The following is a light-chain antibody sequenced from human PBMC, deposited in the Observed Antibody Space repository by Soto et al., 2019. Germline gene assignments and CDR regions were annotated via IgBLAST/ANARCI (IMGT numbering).Light chain of an antibody. CDR2: WAS. CDR3: QQYYTTPRT. J-gene: IGKJ1*01. V-gene: IGKV4-1*01. Sequence: DIVMTQSPDSLAVSLGERATINCKSSQTLFDSSNNKDYLSWYQQKPGQPPKLLLYWASTRELAVPDRFSGSGSVTDFTLTISSLQAEDVAVYFCQQYYTTPRTFAHGTKVEV. CDR1: QTLFDSSNNKDY.